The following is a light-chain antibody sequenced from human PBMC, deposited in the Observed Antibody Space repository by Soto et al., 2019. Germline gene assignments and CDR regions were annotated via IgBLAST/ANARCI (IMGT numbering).Light chain of an antibody. J-gene: IGKJ4*01. V-gene: IGKV1-5*01. CDR1: QSISSW. Sequence: DIQMTQSPATLSASVGDRATITCRASQSISSWLAWYQQKPGKAPKLLIYDASSLESGVPARFRGSGSGTDFTLTISSLEPEDFAVYYCQQRGNWPSLTFGGGTKVDIK. CDR2: DAS. CDR3: QQRGNWPSLT.